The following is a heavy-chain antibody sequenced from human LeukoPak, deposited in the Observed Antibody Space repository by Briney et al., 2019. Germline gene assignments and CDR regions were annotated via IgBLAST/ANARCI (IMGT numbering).Heavy chain of an antibody. CDR1: GFILSTYS. V-gene: IGHV3-48*04. J-gene: IGHJ4*02. D-gene: IGHD1-26*01. CDR3: ARGGLGSWTFDS. CDR2: ISSSGSTI. Sequence: GGSLRLSCEASGFILSTYSMNWVRQAPGKGLEWVSYISSSGSTIYYADSVKGRFTISRDNAKYSLYLQMDSLRAEDTAVYSCARGGLGSWTFDSWGQGILVTVSS.